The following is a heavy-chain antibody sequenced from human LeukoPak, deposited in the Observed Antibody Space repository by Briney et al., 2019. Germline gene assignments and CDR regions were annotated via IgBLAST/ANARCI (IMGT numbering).Heavy chain of an antibody. CDR3: ARVHGSYYNAFDI. J-gene: IGHJ3*02. V-gene: IGHV3-48*03. CDR2: ISISGSTI. Sequence: GGSLRLSCAAPGFSFSSYEMNWVRPAPRKGREWVSYISISGSTIYYADPVKGRFTISRDNAKNSLYLQIELWKPEEQACFYCARVHGSYYNAFDIWGQGTMVTVSS. D-gene: IGHD1-26*01. CDR1: GFSFSSYE.